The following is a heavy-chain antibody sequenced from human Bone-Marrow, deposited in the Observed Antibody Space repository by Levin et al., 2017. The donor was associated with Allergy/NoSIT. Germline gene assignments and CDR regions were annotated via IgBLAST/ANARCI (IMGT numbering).Heavy chain of an antibody. J-gene: IGHJ4*02. CDR1: GFTFNRHA. Sequence: PGGSLRLSCDASGFTFNRHAMTWVRQAPGKGLDWVSFISGSGGNTFYADSVKGRFNISRDNSKSTVYLQMNSLTPEDTAIYYCASLQNRYQLPGGYFENWGQGSLVTVSS. CDR3: ASLQNRYQLPGGYFEN. V-gene: IGHV3-23*01. CDR2: ISGSGGNT. D-gene: IGHD2-2*01.